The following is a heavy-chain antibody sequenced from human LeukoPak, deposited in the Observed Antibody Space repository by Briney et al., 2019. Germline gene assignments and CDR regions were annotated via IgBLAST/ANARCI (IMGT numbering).Heavy chain of an antibody. V-gene: IGHV1-69*05. CDR2: IIPIFGTA. Sequence: SVKVSCKASGGTFSSYAISWVRQAPGQGLEWMGGIIPIFGTANYAQKFQGRVTVTTDESTSTAYMELSSLRSEDTAVYYCASGGYCSGGSCTSYYMDVWGKGTTVTVSS. CDR1: GGTFSSYA. J-gene: IGHJ6*03. D-gene: IGHD2-15*01. CDR3: ASGGYCSGGSCTSYYMDV.